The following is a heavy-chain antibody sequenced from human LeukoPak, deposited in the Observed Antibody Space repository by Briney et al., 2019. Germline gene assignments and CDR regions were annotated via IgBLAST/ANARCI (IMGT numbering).Heavy chain of an antibody. CDR2: ISGSGDNT. CDR3: AKGLRNSGNHYGFDY. V-gene: IGHV3-23*01. D-gene: IGHD1-26*01. CDR1: GFTFSSYA. Sequence: PGGSLRLSCAASGFTFSSYAMSWVRQAPGKGLEWVSGISGSGDNTFYADSVKGRFTISRDNSKNTLYLQMNSLRAEDTAVYYCAKGLRNSGNHYGFDYWGQGTLVTVSS. J-gene: IGHJ4*02.